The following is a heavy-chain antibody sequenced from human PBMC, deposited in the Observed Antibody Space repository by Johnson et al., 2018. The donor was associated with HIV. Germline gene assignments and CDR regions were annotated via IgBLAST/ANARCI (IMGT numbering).Heavy chain of an antibody. V-gene: IGHV3-30*04. CDR2: ISYDGSNK. CDR1: GFTFSSYP. J-gene: IGHJ3*02. D-gene: IGHD6-13*01. Sequence: QMLLVESGGGVVQPGRSLRLSCAVSGFTFSSYPMHWVRQAPGKGLEWVAVISYDGSNKYYADSVKGRFTISRDNSKNTLYLQMNSLRAEDTAVYYCARDGGYSSSWYKYAFDIWGQGTMVTVSS. CDR3: ARDGGYSSSWYKYAFDI.